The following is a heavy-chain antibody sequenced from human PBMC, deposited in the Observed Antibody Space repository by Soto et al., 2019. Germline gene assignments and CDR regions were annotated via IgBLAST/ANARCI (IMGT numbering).Heavy chain of an antibody. CDR2: IKSKTDGGTT. V-gene: IGHV3-15*01. CDR3: TTDTGYYDILTGYYKGDY. J-gene: IGHJ4*02. D-gene: IGHD3-9*01. CDR1: GFTFSNAW. Sequence: GGSLRLSCAASGFTFSNAWMSWVRQAPGKGLEWVGRIKSKTDGGTTDYAAPVKGRFTISRDDSKNTLYLQMNSLKTEDTAVYYCTTDTGYYDILTGYYKGDYWGQGTLVTVSS.